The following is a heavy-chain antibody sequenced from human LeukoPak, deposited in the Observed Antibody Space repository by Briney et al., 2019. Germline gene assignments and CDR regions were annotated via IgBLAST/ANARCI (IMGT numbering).Heavy chain of an antibody. Sequence: SETLSLTCTVSGGSVSSGSYYWSWIRQPPGKGLEWIGYIYYSGSTNYNPSLKSRVTISVDTSKNQFSLKLSSVTAADTAVYYCASRCGWRGAFDIWGQGTMVTVSS. CDR1: GGSVSSGSYY. J-gene: IGHJ3*02. CDR3: ASRCGWRGAFDI. CDR2: IYYSGST. D-gene: IGHD6-19*01. V-gene: IGHV4-61*01.